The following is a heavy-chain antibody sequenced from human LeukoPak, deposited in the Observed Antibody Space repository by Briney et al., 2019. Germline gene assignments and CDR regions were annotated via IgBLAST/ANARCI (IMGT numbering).Heavy chain of an antibody. V-gene: IGHV3-23*01. CDR2: ISGSGGST. J-gene: IGHJ6*02. CDR3: AKQLGDTQNYYYYYAMDV. CDR1: GFTFSSYA. Sequence: PGGSLRLSCAASGFTFSSYAMSWVRQAPGKGLEWVSAISGSGGSTYYADSVKGRFTISRDNSKNTLYLQMNSLRGEDTAVYYCAKQLGDTQNYYYYYAMDVWGQGTTVTVSS. D-gene: IGHD3-10*01.